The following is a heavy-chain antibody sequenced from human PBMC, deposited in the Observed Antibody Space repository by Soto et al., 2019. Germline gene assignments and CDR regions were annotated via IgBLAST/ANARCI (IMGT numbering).Heavy chain of an antibody. CDR2: IYYSGST. Sequence: SETLSLTCTVSGGSISSYYWSWIRQPPGKGLEWIGYIYYSGSTNYNPSLKSRVTISVDTSKNQFSRKLSSVTAADTAVYYYARQGSSSWYPGLPNENWFDPWGQGTLVTVSS. D-gene: IGHD6-13*01. V-gene: IGHV4-59*08. J-gene: IGHJ5*02. CDR3: ARQGSSSWYPGLPNENWFDP. CDR1: GGSISSYY.